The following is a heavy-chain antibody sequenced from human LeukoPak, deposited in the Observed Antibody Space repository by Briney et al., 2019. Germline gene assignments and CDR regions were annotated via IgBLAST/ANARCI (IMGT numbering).Heavy chain of an antibody. CDR3: ARVIVVVVAERGNWFDP. J-gene: IGHJ5*02. D-gene: IGHD2-15*01. CDR1: GYTFTGYY. V-gene: IGHV1-2*02. CDR2: INPNSGGT. Sequence: ASVKVSCKASGYTFTGYYMHWVRQAPGQGLEWMGWINPNSGGTNYAQKFQGRVTMTRDTSISTAYMELSRLRSDDTAVYYCARVIVVVVAERGNWFDPWGQGTLVTVSS.